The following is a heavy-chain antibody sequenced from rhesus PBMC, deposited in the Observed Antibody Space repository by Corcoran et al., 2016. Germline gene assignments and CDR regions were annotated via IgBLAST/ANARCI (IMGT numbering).Heavy chain of an antibody. J-gene: IGHJ3*01. CDR1: GGSISDDYY. D-gene: IGHD6-13*01. CDR2: IYGSGGGT. V-gene: IGHV4-106*01. CDR3: ARPYSSWTDDAFDF. Sequence: QVQLQESGPGLVKPSETLSLTCAVSGGSISDDYYWSWIRQPPGKGLELFGYIYGSGGGTNYNPSLKNRVTMSIDTSKNQFSMKLVSVTAADTAVYYCARPYSSWTDDAFDFWGQGLRVTVSS.